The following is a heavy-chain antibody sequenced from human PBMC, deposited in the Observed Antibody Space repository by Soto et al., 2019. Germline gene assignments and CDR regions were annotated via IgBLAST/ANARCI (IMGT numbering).Heavy chain of an antibody. V-gene: IGHV3-7*01. CDR1: GFAFSSHW. J-gene: IGHJ6*04. Sequence: EVQVVESGGGLVQPGGSLRLSCVGSGFAFSSHWMIWVRQAPGKGLEWVANIKADGSKKYLVDSVKGRFTISRDNGKNSMYLQMNNLRDEDTAVYYCVRDRRRTGVAAWGRSGIMDVWGKGTTVTVSS. D-gene: IGHD3-3*01. CDR2: IKADGSKK. CDR3: VRDRRRTGVAAWGRSGIMDV.